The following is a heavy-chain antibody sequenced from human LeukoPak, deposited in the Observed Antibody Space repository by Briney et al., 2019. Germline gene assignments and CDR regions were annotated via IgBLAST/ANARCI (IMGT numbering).Heavy chain of an antibody. CDR2: IYYSGST. Sequence: SETLSLTCTVSGGSISSYYWSWIRQPPGKGLEWIGYIYYSGSTNYNPPLKSQVTISVDTSKNQFSLKLSSVTAADTAVYYCARTGIAAAGLDYYYYGMDVWGQGTTVTVSS. CDR3: ARTGIAAAGLDYYYYGMDV. CDR1: GGSISSYY. J-gene: IGHJ6*02. D-gene: IGHD6-13*01. V-gene: IGHV4-59*01.